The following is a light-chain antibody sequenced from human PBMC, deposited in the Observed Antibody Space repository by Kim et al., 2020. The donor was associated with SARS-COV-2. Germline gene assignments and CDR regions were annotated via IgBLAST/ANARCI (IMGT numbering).Light chain of an antibody. Sequence: DIQMTQSPSSVSASVGDRVTITCRASQDINNYLAWYQQKPGKAPQLLIYSASTLYTGVPSRFTGFGYGTDFTLTISSLQPEDFATYYCQQVNGLPPVTFGGGTKVDIK. CDR1: QDINNY. CDR2: SAS. CDR3: QQVNGLPPVT. V-gene: IGKV1-12*01. J-gene: IGKJ4*01.